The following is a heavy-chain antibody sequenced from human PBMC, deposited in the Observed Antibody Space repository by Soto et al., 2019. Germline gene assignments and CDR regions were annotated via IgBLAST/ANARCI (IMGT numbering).Heavy chain of an antibody. CDR2: ISTSSSYI. CDR3: ARGNADYYDSSGYFDY. CDR1: GFTFSSYS. V-gene: IGHV3-21*01. J-gene: IGHJ4*02. D-gene: IGHD3-22*01. Sequence: LRLSCAASGFTFSSYSFNWVRQAPGKGLEWVSSISTSSSYIYYADSVKGRFTISRDNAKNSVYLQMNSLRAEDTAVYYCARGNADYYDSSGYFDYWGQGTLVTVSS.